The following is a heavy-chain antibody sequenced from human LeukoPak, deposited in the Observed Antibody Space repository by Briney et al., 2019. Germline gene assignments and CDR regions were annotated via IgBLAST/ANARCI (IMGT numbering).Heavy chain of an antibody. Sequence: GASVKVSCKASGYTFTSFYMHWVRQAPGEGLEWMGIINPSGGSTSYAQKFQGRVTMTRDMSTSTVYMELNSLRSEDTAVYYCAREEGYYYYMDVWGKGTTVTISS. CDR2: INPSGGST. CDR3: AREEGYYYYMDV. CDR1: GYTFTSFY. V-gene: IGHV1-46*01. J-gene: IGHJ6*03.